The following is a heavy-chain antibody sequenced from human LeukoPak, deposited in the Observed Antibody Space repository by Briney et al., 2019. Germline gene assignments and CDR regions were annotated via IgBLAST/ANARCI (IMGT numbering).Heavy chain of an antibody. CDR2: ISGSGGST. D-gene: IGHD2-15*01. V-gene: IGHV3-23*01. J-gene: IGHJ6*02. CDR3: ARDQYCSGGSCYYYYYYGMDV. Sequence: GGSLRRSCTASGFTFSNYAMSWVRQAPGKGLEWVSAISGSGGSTYYADSVKGRFTISRDNSKNTLYLQMNSLRAEDTAVYYCARDQYCSGGSCYYYYYYGMDVWGQGTTVTVSS. CDR1: GFTFSNYA.